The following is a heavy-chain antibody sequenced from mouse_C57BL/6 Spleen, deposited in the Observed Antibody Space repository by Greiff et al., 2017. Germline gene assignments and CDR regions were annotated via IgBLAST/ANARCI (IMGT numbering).Heavy chain of an antibody. CDR2: ISSGSSTI. CDR3: ASIYYGYDVYYFDY. V-gene: IGHV5-17*01. D-gene: IGHD2-2*01. Sequence: EVKLMESGGGLVKPGGSLKLSCAASGFTFSDYGMHWVRQAPEKGLEWVAYISSGSSTIYYADTVKGRFTISRDNAKNTLFLQMTSLRSEDTAMYYCASIYYGYDVYYFDYWGQGTTLTVSS. CDR1: GFTFSDYG. J-gene: IGHJ2*01.